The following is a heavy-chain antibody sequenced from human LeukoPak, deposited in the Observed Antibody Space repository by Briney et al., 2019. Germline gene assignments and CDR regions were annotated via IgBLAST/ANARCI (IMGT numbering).Heavy chain of an antibody. J-gene: IGHJ4*02. CDR3: VKDYYGSGSQLDY. CDR2: ISSNGGST. V-gene: IGHV3-64D*06. D-gene: IGHD3-10*01. Sequence: PGGCPRLSCSASGFTFSSYAMHWARQAPGKGLEYVSAISSNGGSTYYADSVKGRFTISRDNSKNTLYLQMSSLRAEDTAVYYCVKDYYGSGSQLDYWGERPVDPVSS. CDR1: GFTFSSYA.